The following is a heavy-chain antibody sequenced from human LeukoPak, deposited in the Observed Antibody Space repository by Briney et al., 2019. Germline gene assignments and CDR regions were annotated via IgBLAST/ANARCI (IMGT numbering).Heavy chain of an antibody. J-gene: IGHJ4*02. CDR2: IRYDGSNK. Sequence: GGSLRLSCAASGFTFSSYGMHWVRQAPGKGLEWVAFIRYDGSNKYYADSVKGRFTISRDNSKNTLYLQIHSLRAEDTAVYYCAKEKSSGSYYNVFFVDYYFDYWGQGTLVTVSS. CDR3: AKEKSSGSYYNVFFVDYYFDY. D-gene: IGHD3-10*01. CDR1: GFTFSSYG. V-gene: IGHV3-30*02.